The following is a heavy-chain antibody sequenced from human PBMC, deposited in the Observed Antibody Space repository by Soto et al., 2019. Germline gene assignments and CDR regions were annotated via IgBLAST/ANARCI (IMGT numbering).Heavy chain of an antibody. CDR3: ARVFGSGSYYNENYYYYYGMDV. CDR1: GGSVSSGSYY. V-gene: IGHV4-61*01. J-gene: IGHJ6*02. CDR2: IYYSGST. D-gene: IGHD3-10*01. Sequence: QVQLQESGPGLVKPSETLSLTCTVSGGSVSSGSYYWSWIRQPPGKGLEWIGYIYYSGSTNYNPSLKSRVTISVDTSKTQFSLKLSSVTAADTAVYYCARVFGSGSYYNENYYYYYGMDVWGQGTTVTVSS.